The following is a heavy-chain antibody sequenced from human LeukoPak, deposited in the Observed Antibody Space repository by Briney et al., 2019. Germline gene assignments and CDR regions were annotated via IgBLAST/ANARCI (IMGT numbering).Heavy chain of an antibody. J-gene: IGHJ4*02. CDR1: GFTFSSYA. V-gene: IGHV3-73*01. CDR2: IRSKANSYAT. Sequence: GRSLRLSCAASGFTFSSYAMHWVRQASGKGLEWVGRIRSKANSYATAYAASVKGRFTISRDDSKNTAYLQMNSLKTEDTAVYYCTRGPYGDYESDYWGQGTLVTVSS. D-gene: IGHD4-17*01. CDR3: TRGPYGDYESDY.